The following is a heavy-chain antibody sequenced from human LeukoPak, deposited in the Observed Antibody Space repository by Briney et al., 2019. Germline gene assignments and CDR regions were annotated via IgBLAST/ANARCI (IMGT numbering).Heavy chain of an antibody. D-gene: IGHD6-19*01. CDR1: GGSMENFY. J-gene: IGHJ4*02. V-gene: IGHV4-59*08. Sequence: PSETLSLTCTVSGGSMENFYWSWIRQSPGKGLEWIAYIYYSGTTYYNPSLKSRVTISVDTSKRRFSLKVISLTAADTAVYYCASGAVAGRGYFDYWGQGTLVTVSS. CDR2: IYYSGTT. CDR3: ASGAVAGRGYFDY.